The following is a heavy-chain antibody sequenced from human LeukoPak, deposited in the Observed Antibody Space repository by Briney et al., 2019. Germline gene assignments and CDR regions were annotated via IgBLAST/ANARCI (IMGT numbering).Heavy chain of an antibody. Sequence: GGSLRLSCAASGFTFSSYSMNWVRQAPGKGLEWVSSISSSSSYIYYADSVKGRFTISRDNAKNSLYLQMNSLRAEDTAVYYCARVRWRGYSYGYYFDYWGQGTLVTVSS. V-gene: IGHV3-21*01. CDR2: ISSSSSYI. J-gene: IGHJ4*02. CDR3: ARVRWRGYSYGYYFDY. CDR1: GFTFSSYS. D-gene: IGHD5-18*01.